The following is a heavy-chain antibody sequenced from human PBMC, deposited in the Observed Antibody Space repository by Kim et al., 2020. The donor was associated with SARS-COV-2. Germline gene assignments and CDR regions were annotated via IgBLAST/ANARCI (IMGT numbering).Heavy chain of an antibody. CDR3: ARQTSSSALSFDC. CDR1: GYTFTNYW. CDR2: IYPGDSGT. J-gene: IGHJ4*02. D-gene: IGHD6-6*01. V-gene: IGHV5-51*01. Sequence: GESLKISCKGSGYTFTNYWIGWVRQMPGKGLEWMGIIYPGDSGTRYSPSFQGQVTISADKSIDTAYLQWSSLKASDTAMYYCARQTSSSALSFDCWGQGTLVTVSS.